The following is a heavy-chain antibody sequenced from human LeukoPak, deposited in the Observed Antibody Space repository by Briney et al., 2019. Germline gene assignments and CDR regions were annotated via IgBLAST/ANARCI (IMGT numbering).Heavy chain of an antibody. D-gene: IGHD4-17*01. J-gene: IGHJ4*02. CDR3: ARDTLSATTVKYSFDY. Sequence: GGSLRLSCAASGFAFSSYEMNWVRQAPGKGLEWVSYISSGASTISYADSVKGRFTISRDNTKNSLYLQMNSLRAEDTAVYYCARDTLSATTVKYSFDYWGQGTLVTVSS. CDR2: ISSGASTI. V-gene: IGHV3-48*03. CDR1: GFAFSSYE.